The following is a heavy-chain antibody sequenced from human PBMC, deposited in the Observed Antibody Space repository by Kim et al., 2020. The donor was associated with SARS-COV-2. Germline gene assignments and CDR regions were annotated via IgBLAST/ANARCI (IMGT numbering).Heavy chain of an antibody. CDR2: ISYDGSNK. Sequence: GGSLRLSCAASGFTFSSYGMHWVRQAPGKGLEWVAVISYDGSNKYYADSVKGRFTISRDNSKNTLYLQMNSLRAEDTAVYYCAKDGDVGTPLSYWGQGTLVTVSS. D-gene: IGHD1-1*01. J-gene: IGHJ4*02. V-gene: IGHV3-30*18. CDR1: GFTFSSYG. CDR3: AKDGDVGTPLSY.